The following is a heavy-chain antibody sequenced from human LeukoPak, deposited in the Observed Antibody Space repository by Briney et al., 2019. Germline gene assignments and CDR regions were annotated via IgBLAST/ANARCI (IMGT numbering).Heavy chain of an antibody. CDR3: ARDRDAISGAFDI. CDR2: INHSGST. CDR1: GGSFSGYY. J-gene: IGHJ3*02. V-gene: IGHV4-34*01. D-gene: IGHD2-8*01. Sequence: KASETLSLTCAVYGGSFSGYYWSWIRQPPGKGLEWIGEINHSGSTNYNPSLKSRVTISVDTSKNQFSLKLSSVTAADTAVYYCARDRDAISGAFDIWGQGTMVTVSS.